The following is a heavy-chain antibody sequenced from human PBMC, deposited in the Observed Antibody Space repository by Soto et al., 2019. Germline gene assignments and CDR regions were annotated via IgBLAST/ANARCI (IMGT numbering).Heavy chain of an antibody. CDR2: ISAYNGNT. V-gene: IGHV1-18*01. CDR3: ARFSGGSYNTYYFYYGMDV. D-gene: IGHD2-15*01. J-gene: IGHJ6*02. CDR1: GYTFTSYA. Sequence: ASVMVSCKASGYTFTSYAMNWVRQAPGQGLDWMGWISAYNGNTKYAQDLQGRVTMTTDTSTSTAYMELRSLRSDDTAVYYCARFSGGSYNTYYFYYGMDVWGQGTTVTVSS.